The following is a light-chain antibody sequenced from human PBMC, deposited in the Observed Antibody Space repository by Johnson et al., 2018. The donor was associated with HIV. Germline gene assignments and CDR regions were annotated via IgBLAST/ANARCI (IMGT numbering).Light chain of an antibody. Sequence: QSVLTQPPSVSAAPGQKVTISCSGSSSNIGNNYVSWYQQLPGTAPKLLIYDNNKRPSGIPDRFSGSKSGTSATLGFTGLQTGDEADYYCGTWDSSLGASYVFATGTKVTVL. CDR2: DNN. CDR3: GTWDSSLGASYV. CDR1: SSNIGNNY. J-gene: IGLJ1*01. V-gene: IGLV1-51*01.